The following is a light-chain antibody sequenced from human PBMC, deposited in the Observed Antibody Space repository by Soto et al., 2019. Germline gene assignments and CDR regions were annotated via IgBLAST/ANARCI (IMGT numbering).Light chain of an antibody. Sequence: DIQMTQSPSSLSASVGDRVTVTCPASQDIDNYLNWYQQKPGKAPKLLMNGVSKLETGVPSRFSGSGSRTDFILTIGSLQPEDIATYYCQQYEKLPYTFGQGTKLEIK. V-gene: IGKV1-33*01. CDR2: GVS. CDR3: QQYEKLPYT. J-gene: IGKJ2*01. CDR1: QDIDNY.